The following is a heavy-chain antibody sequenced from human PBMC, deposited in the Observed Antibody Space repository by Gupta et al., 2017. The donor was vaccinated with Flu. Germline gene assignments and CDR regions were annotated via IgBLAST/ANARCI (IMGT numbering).Heavy chain of an antibody. CDR1: GLSFSSFA. CDR2: ISGSGCTT. J-gene: IGHJ5*02. D-gene: IGHD1-26*01. Sequence: EVQLLESGGGLVQPGTSLRLSCAVSGLSFSSFAMNWVRQVPGKGLEWVSAISGSGCTTYYADSAKGRFTISRDNSKNTLYLQMNSLRVEDTAVYYCAKGPSGSYFYWFDPWGQGTLVTVSS. CDR3: AKGPSGSYFYWFDP. V-gene: IGHV3-23*01.